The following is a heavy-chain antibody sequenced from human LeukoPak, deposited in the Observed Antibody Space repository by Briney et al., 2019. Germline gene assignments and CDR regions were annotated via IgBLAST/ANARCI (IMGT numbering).Heavy chain of an antibody. Sequence: GGSLRLSCAASGFAFSDYYMTWIRQAPGKGLEWISYISSDGTAAYYADSVKGRFTISRDNSKNTLYLQMNSLRAEDTAVYYCAIDPRVGAITGYWGQGTLVTVSS. CDR3: AIDPRVGAITGY. CDR2: ISSDGTAA. J-gene: IGHJ4*02. CDR1: GFAFSDYY. D-gene: IGHD1-26*01. V-gene: IGHV3-11*01.